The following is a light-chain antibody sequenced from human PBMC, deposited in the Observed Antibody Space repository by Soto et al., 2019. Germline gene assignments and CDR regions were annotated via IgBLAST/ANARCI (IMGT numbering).Light chain of an antibody. CDR1: SSNIGSNY. V-gene: IGLV1-47*01. CDR2: RNN. CDR3: AAWDDSLSGFYV. J-gene: IGLJ1*01. Sequence: QSALPKPPSATGTPGQRVTISCSGSSSNIGSNYVYWYQQLPGTAPKLLIYRNNHRPSGVPDRFSGSKSGTSASLAISGLRSEDEADYYCAAWDDSLSGFYVFGTGTKVTVL.